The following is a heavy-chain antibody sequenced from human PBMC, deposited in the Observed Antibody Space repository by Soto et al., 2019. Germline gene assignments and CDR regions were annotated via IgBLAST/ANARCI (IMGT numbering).Heavy chain of an antibody. V-gene: IGHV4-59*08. CDR1: GGSISSYY. Sequence: SETLSLTCTVSGGSISSYYWSWIRQPPGKGLEWIGYIYYSGSTNYNPSLKSRVTISVDTSKNQFSLKLSSVTAADTAVYYCARHRGFIDKFDYWGQGTLVTVSS. D-gene: IGHD3-16*02. J-gene: IGHJ4*02. CDR2: IYYSGST. CDR3: ARHRGFIDKFDY.